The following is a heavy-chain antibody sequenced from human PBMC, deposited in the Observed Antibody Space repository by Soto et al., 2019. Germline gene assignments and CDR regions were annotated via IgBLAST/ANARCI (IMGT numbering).Heavy chain of an antibody. Sequence: QVQLVQSGAEVKKPGASVKVSCKASGYTFTSYDINWVRQATGQGLEWMGWLNPNSGNTGYAQKFQGRVTMTRNTSISTAYMELSSLRSEDTAVYYCARGEGNYGSGSYYKLFDYWGQGTLVTVSS. CDR3: ARGEGNYGSGSYYKLFDY. V-gene: IGHV1-8*01. CDR2: LNPNSGNT. CDR1: GYTFTSYD. J-gene: IGHJ4*02. D-gene: IGHD3-10*01.